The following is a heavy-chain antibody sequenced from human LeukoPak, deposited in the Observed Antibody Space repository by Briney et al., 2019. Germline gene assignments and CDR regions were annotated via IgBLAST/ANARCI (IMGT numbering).Heavy chain of an antibody. CDR3: ARGPYYDFGWTAGFDP. Sequence: SETLSLTCTVSGGSISSGDYYWNWIRQPPGKGLEWIGEINHSGSTNYSPSLKSRVTISVDTSKNQFSLKLSSVTAADTAVYYCARGPYYDFGWTAGFDPWGQGTLVTVSS. V-gene: IGHV4-39*07. CDR1: GGSISSGDYY. D-gene: IGHD3-3*01. J-gene: IGHJ5*02. CDR2: INHSGST.